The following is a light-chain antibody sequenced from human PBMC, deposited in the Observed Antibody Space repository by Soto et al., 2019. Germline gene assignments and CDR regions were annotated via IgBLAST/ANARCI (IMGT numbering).Light chain of an antibody. Sequence: DIQMTQSPPTLSASVGDRVTITCRASQSISSWLAWYQQKPGKAPNLLIYKASSLESGVPSRFSGSGSGTEFTLTITSLQPDDFATYYCQQYNSYRWTFGQGTKVEIK. J-gene: IGKJ1*01. V-gene: IGKV1-5*03. CDR1: QSISSW. CDR2: KAS. CDR3: QQYNSYRWT.